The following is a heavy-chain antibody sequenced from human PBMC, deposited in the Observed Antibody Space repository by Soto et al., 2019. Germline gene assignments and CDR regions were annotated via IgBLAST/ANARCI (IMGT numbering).Heavy chain of an antibody. CDR1: GGSISHSY. J-gene: IGHJ2*01. Sequence: QVQLQESGPGLVKPSETLSLTCTASGGSISHSYWSWVRQTPGKGLEWIACMSNSGDTKYNPSLKSRVTMSADMSKKQFSLNLTPVTAADTAVYYCAISGYNYVTPDLWGRGTLVTVSS. D-gene: IGHD5-12*01. V-gene: IGHV4-59*03. CDR2: MSNSGDT. CDR3: AISGYNYVTPDL.